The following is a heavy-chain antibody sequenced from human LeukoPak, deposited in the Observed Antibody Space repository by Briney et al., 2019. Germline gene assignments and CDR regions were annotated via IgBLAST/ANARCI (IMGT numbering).Heavy chain of an antibody. Sequence: GASVKVSCKASGYTFTGYYMHWVRQAPGQGLEWMGWMNPNSGNTDSVQQFQGRVSMTRNTSISTAFMEPSSLRSEDTAVYYCAREGGNLGLTYYFDFWGQGTLVTVSS. CDR3: AREGGNLGLTYYFDF. D-gene: IGHD4-23*01. CDR2: MNPNSGNT. V-gene: IGHV1-8*02. J-gene: IGHJ4*02. CDR1: GYTFTGYY.